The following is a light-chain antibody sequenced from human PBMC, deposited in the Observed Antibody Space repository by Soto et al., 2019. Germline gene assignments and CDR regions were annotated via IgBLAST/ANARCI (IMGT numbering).Light chain of an antibody. CDR3: GTWDSRLSAVV. CDR1: RSNIGNNF. Sequence: QSVLTQPPSVSAAPGQKVTISCSGSRSNIGNNFVSWYQQLPGTAPKLLIHANDMRPSGIPDRFSGSKSGTSATLGITGLQTGDEADYYCGTWDSRLSAVVFGGGTQLTVL. CDR2: AND. V-gene: IGLV1-51*01. J-gene: IGLJ2*01.